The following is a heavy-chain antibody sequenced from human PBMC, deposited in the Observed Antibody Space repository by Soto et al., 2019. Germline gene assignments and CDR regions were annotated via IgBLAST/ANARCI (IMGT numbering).Heavy chain of an antibody. Sequence: QLQLQESGPGLVKPSETLSLTCTVSGGSISSSSYYWGWIRQPPGKGLEWIGSIYYSGSTYYNPSLKSRVTISVDTSKNQFSLKLSSVTAADTAVYYCARRGDILTGYYPPDAFDIWGQGTMVTVSS. D-gene: IGHD3-9*01. CDR2: IYYSGST. J-gene: IGHJ3*02. CDR3: ARRGDILTGYYPPDAFDI. CDR1: GGSISSSSYY. V-gene: IGHV4-39*01.